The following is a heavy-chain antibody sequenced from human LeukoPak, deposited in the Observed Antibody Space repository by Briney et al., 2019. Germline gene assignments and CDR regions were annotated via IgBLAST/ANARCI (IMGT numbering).Heavy chain of an antibody. Sequence: GGSLRLSCAASGFTFSNYGMHWVRQAPGKGLEWVAVIWYDGSNKYYVDSVKGRFTISRDNFKNTLYLEMKSLRADDTAVYYCAKVELSASGGELDPWGQGTLVIVSS. D-gene: IGHD3-16*02. V-gene: IGHV3-33*06. CDR3: AKVELSASGGELDP. CDR1: GFTFSNYG. CDR2: IWYDGSNK. J-gene: IGHJ5*02.